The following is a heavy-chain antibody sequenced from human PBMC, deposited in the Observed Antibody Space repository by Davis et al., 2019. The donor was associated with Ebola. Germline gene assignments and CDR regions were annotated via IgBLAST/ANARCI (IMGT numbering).Heavy chain of an antibody. CDR3: ARKRYYYEDEKGWFDS. J-gene: IGHJ5*01. CDR1: GLTFNNAW. CDR2: INQDGSEK. Sequence: GGSLRLSCAASGLTFNNAWMSWVRQASGKGLEWVATINQDGSEKSLVGSVKGRFTISRDNVEDSLFLQIDSLRAEDTAVYYCARKRYYYEDEKGWFDSWGQGTLVTVSS. V-gene: IGHV3-7*03. D-gene: IGHD3-22*01.